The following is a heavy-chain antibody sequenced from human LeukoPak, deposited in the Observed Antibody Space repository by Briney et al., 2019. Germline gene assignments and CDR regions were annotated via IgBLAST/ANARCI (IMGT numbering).Heavy chain of an antibody. CDR2: INPNSGGT. J-gene: IGHJ5*02. V-gene: IGHV1-2*02. CDR1: GYTFTGYF. Sequence: RASVKVSCKASGYTFTGYFLHWVRQAPGQGPEWMGWINPNSGGTNHAQKFLGRVTMTRDTSTSTVYMELSSLRSEDTAVYYCARVGYDSSGYYYFSGNWFDPWGQGTLVTVSS. D-gene: IGHD3-22*01. CDR3: ARVGYDSSGYYYFSGNWFDP.